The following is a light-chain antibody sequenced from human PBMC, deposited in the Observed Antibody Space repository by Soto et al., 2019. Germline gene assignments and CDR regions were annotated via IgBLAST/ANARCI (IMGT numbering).Light chain of an antibody. CDR2: DVS. V-gene: IGKV1-5*01. Sequence: TQSPGTLSLSPGERATLSCRARQSVSAWLAWYQQKPGRAPSLLIYDVSTLDSGVPARFSGAGSDTEFTLTISSLQPDDFAAYYCQQYNSYPWTFGQGTKV. J-gene: IGKJ1*01. CDR1: QSVSAW. CDR3: QQYNSYPWT.